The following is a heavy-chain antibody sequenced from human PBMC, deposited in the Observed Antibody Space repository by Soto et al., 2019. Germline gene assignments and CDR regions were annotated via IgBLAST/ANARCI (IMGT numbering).Heavy chain of an antibody. CDR2: IIPILGIA. V-gene: IGHV1-69*04. CDR1: GGTFSSYT. J-gene: IGHJ4*02. D-gene: IGHD3-22*01. CDR3: AREGTYYYDSSGYYHFDY. Sequence: SVKVSCKASGGTFSSYTISWVRQAPGQGLEWMGRIIPILGIANYAQKFQGRVTITADKSTSTAYMELSSLRSEDTAVYYCAREGTYYYDSSGYYHFDYWGQGTLVTVSS.